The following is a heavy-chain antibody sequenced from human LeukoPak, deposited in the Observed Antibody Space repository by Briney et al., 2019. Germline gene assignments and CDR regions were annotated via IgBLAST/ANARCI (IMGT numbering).Heavy chain of an antibody. D-gene: IGHD2/OR15-2a*01. CDR3: AVDNRDY. V-gene: IGHV4-4*07. CDR2: IYTNGNT. Sequence: SETLSLTCTVSGASVSSYYWSWIRQAAGKGLEWIGRIYTNGNTNYNPSLKSLVTISVDTSNNEFSLKLMSVTAADTGMYYGAVDNRDYWGQGILVTVSS. CDR1: GASVSSYY. J-gene: IGHJ4*02.